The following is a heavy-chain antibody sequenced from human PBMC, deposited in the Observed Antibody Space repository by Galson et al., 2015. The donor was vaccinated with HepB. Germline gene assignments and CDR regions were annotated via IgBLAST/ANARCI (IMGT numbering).Heavy chain of an antibody. D-gene: IGHD2-15*01. V-gene: IGHV1-46*01. J-gene: IGHJ4*02. CDR1: GYTFTSYY. CDR2: INPSGGST. Sequence: SVKVSCKASGYTFTSYYMHWVRQAPGQGLEWMGIINPSGGSTSYAQKFQGRVTMTRDTSTSTVYMELSSLRSEDTAVYYCARAAKDCSGGSCYSGDFDYWGQGTLVTVSS. CDR3: ARAAKDCSGGSCYSGDFDY.